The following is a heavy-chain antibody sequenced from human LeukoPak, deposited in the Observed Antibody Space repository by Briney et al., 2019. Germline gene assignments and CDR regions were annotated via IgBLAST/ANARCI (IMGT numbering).Heavy chain of an antibody. CDR3: ARGLNLQATAFDI. J-gene: IGHJ3*02. D-gene: IGHD5-12*01. CDR1: GFTFSSYS. Sequence: GGSLRLSCAASGFTFSSYSMNWVRQAPGKGLEWVSSISSSSSYIYYADSVKGRFTISRDNAKNSLYLQMNSLRAEDTALYYCARGLNLQATAFDIWGQGTMVTVSS. CDR2: ISSSSSYI. V-gene: IGHV3-21*04.